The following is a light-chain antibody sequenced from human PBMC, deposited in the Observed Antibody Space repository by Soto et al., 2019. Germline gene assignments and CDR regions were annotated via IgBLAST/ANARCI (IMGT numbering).Light chain of an antibody. CDR1: QGVSRSY. J-gene: IGKJ1*01. CDR3: QQYNNWPRT. CDR2: AAS. Sequence: EIVLTQSPGTLSLSPGERATLFCRASQGVSRSYFAWYQQKPGQAPRLLIYAASSRATGVPDRFSGSGSGTDFTLTISRLEPEDFALYYCQQYNNWPRTFGQGTKVEIK. V-gene: IGKV3-20*01.